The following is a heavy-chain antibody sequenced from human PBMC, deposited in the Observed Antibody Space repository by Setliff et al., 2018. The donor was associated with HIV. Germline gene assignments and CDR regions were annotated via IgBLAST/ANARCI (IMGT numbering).Heavy chain of an antibody. D-gene: IGHD3-22*01. V-gene: IGHV4-38-2*02. Sequence: SETLSLTCDVSGFSISRRYYWGCIRQSPGKGLEWIGNIYHTGTSYYNPSLNGRATISLDTSKNQFSLKLNSATAADTAVYYCARDVLDLVISVYGFWGQGIPVTVSS. CDR1: GFSISRRYY. J-gene: IGHJ4*02. CDR2: IYHTGTS. CDR3: ARDVLDLVISVYGF.